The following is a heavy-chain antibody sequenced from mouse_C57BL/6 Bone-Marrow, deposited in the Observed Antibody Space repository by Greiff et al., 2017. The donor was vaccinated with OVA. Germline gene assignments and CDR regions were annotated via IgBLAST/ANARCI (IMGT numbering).Heavy chain of an antibody. Sequence: VQLKQSGAELVRPGASVKLSCKASGFTITDYYMHWVKQRPEQGLEWIGRIDPEDGDTDYAPKFQGKATLTADTSSNTAYLQLSSLTAEDTAAYYCTTVSSYGYYFDYWGQGTTLTVSS. V-gene: IGHV14-1*01. CDR2: IDPEDGDT. D-gene: IGHD1-1*01. J-gene: IGHJ2*01. CDR3: TTVSSYGYYFDY. CDR1: GFTITDYY.